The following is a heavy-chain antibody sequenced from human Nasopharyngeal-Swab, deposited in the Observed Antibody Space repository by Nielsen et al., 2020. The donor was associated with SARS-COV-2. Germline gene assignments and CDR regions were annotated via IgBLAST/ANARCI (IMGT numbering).Heavy chain of an antibody. CDR3: AKDADSSGWFRYYFDY. V-gene: IGHV3-23*01. CDR2: ISGSGGTT. J-gene: IGHJ4*02. CDR1: GFTLSSYG. D-gene: IGHD6-19*01. Sequence: GGSLRLSCAASGFTLSSYGMHWVRQAPGKGLEWVSAISGSGGTTYYADSVKGRFTISRDNSKNTLYLQMNSLRAEDTAVYYCAKDADSSGWFRYYFDYWGQGTLVTVSS.